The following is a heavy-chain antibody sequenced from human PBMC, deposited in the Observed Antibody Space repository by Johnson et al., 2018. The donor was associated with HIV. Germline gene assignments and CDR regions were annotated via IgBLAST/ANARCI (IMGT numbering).Heavy chain of an antibody. Sequence: QVQLVESGGGLVQPGGSLRLSCAASGFTFSDYYMSWIRQAPGKGLEWVSYIRSSGSIIYYADSVKGRFTISRDNAKNSLYLEMNSLRAEDTALYYCARGMYYYDFSGYLTRPRAFDIWGQGTMVTISS. J-gene: IGHJ3*02. CDR3: ARGMYYYDFSGYLTRPRAFDI. CDR2: IRSSGSII. D-gene: IGHD3-22*01. V-gene: IGHV3-11*01. CDR1: GFTFSDYY.